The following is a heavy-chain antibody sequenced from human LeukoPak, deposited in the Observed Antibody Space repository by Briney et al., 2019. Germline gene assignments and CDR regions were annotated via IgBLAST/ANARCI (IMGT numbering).Heavy chain of an antibody. J-gene: IGHJ5*02. V-gene: IGHV4-59*01. CDR3: ARFVGDIVVVPAGIDP. Sequence: SETLSLTCTVSGGSISSYYWSWIRQPPGKGLEWIGYIYYSGSANYNPSLKSRVTISVDTSKNQFSLKLSSVTAADTAVYYCARFVGDIVVVPAGIDPWGQGTLVTVSS. CDR1: GGSISSYY. D-gene: IGHD2-2*01. CDR2: IYYSGSA.